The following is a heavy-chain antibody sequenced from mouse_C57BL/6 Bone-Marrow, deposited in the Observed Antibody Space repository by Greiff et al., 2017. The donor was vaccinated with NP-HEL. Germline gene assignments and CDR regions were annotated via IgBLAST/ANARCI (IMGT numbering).Heavy chain of an antibody. CDR2: ISSGGSYT. CDR1: GFTFSSYG. V-gene: IGHV5-6*01. D-gene: IGHD4-1*01. J-gene: IGHJ2*01. CDR3: ARWGTGTIDY. Sequence: EVQLVESGGDLVKPGGSLKLSCAASGFTFSSYGMSWVRQTPDKRLEWVATISSGGSYTYYPDSVKGRFTISRDNAKHTLYLQMSSLKSEDTAMYYCARWGTGTIDYWGQGTTLTVSS.